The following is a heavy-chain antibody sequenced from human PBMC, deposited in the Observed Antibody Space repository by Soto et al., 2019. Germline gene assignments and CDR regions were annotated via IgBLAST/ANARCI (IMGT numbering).Heavy chain of an antibody. CDR3: TSSSWLDYYYYYMDV. J-gene: IGHJ6*03. CDR1: GFTFGDYA. D-gene: IGHD6-13*01. V-gene: IGHV3-49*03. CDR2: IRSKAYGGTT. Sequence: GGSLRLSCTASGFTFGDYAMSWFRQAPGKGLERVGFIRSKAYGGTTEYAASVKGRFTISRDDSKSIAYLQMNSLKTEDTAVYYCTSSSWLDYYYYYMDVWGKGTTVTVSS.